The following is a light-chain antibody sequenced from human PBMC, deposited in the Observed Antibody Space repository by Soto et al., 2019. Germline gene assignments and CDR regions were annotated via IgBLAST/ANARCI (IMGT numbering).Light chain of an antibody. CDR1: SSNIGGNF. CDR3: GSWDSSLSAYV. Sequence: QYVLTQHPSVAGATGQKVTISCSGSSSNIGGNFVSWYRQLPGTAPKLLVYDDNKRPSGIPDRFSGSKSGTSATLGITGFQTGDEADYYCGSWDSSLSAYVFGTGTKVTVL. CDR2: DDN. V-gene: IGLV1-51*01. J-gene: IGLJ1*01.